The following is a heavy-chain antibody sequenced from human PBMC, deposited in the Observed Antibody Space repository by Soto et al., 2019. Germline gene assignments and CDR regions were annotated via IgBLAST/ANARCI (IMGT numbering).Heavy chain of an antibody. CDR2: ISAYNGNT. V-gene: IGHV1-18*01. Sequence: ASVKVSCKASGYTFTSYGISWVRQAPGQGLEWMGWISAYNGNTNYAQKLQGRVTMTTDTSTSTAYMELRSLRSDDTAVYYCARGRAGIAVAGTRLDAFDIWGQGTMVTVSS. J-gene: IGHJ3*02. CDR1: GYTFTSYG. CDR3: ARGRAGIAVAGTRLDAFDI. D-gene: IGHD6-19*01.